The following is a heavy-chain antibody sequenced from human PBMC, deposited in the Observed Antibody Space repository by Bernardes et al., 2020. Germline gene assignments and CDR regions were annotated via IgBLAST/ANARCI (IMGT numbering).Heavy chain of an antibody. CDR2: ISSSSSTI. V-gene: IGHV3-48*02. CDR3: SGGVRYYYYYGMDV. D-gene: IGHD2-8*02. Sequence: GGSLRLSCAASGFTFSSYSMNWVRQAPGKGLEWVSYISSSSSTIYYADSVKGRFTISRDNAKNSLYLQMNSLRDEDTAVYYCSGGVRYYYYYGMDVWGKGTTVTVSS. CDR1: GFTFSSYS. J-gene: IGHJ6*04.